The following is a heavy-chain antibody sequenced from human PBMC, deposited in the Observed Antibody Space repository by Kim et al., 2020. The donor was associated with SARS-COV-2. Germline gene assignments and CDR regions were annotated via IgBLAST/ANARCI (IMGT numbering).Heavy chain of an antibody. CDR2: ISGSGGST. CDR1: GFTFSSYA. Sequence: GGSLRLSCAASGFTFSSYAMSWVRQAPGKGLEWVSAISGSGGSTYYADSVKGRFTISRDNSKNTLYLQMNSLRAEDTAVYYCAMPGIAAAGSPPSVYYYGMDVWGQGTTVTVSS. V-gene: IGHV3-23*01. D-gene: IGHD6-13*01. J-gene: IGHJ6*02. CDR3: AMPGIAAAGSPPSVYYYGMDV.